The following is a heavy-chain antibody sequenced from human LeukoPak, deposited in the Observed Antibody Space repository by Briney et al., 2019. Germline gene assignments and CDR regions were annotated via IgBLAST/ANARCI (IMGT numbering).Heavy chain of an antibody. CDR3: ARGGVVVPAALPPDS. CDR1: GGSISSGNYY. D-gene: IGHD2-2*01. CDR2: IYTSGST. J-gene: IGHJ4*02. Sequence: SQTLSLTCTVSGGSISSGNYYWSWIRQPAGKGLEWIGRIYTSGSTNYNPSLKSRVTISVDTSKNQFSLKLSSVTAADTAVYFCARGGVVVPAALPPDSWGQGTLVTVSS. V-gene: IGHV4-61*02.